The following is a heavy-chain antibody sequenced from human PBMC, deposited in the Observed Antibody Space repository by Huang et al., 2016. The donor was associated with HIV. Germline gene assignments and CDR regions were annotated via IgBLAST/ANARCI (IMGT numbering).Heavy chain of an antibody. J-gene: IGHJ1*01. Sequence: QITLKESGPTLVKPTQTLTLTCTFSGFSLSTSGVGVGWIRQPPGKALEWLALIHWNNDKHYNPSPKSRLTITKDTSKNQVVLTMANVDPLDTATYYCARRAASGWQQEYFHLWGQGTLVTVSS. CDR2: IHWNNDK. V-gene: IGHV2-5*01. CDR3: ARRAASGWQQEYFHL. CDR1: GFSLSTSGVG. D-gene: IGHD6-19*01.